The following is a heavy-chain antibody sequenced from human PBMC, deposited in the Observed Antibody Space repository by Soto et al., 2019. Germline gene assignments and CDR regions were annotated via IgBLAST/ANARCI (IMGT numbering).Heavy chain of an antibody. J-gene: IGHJ4*02. Sequence: GASVKVSCKASGYTFTSYGISWVRQAPGQGLEWVGWISAHNGDTRYAQNLQGRITMTTDTFTNTAYMELTSLTSDDTAVYYCARDWSWYYDSSGLMWFYWGQGTLVTVSS. D-gene: IGHD3-22*01. V-gene: IGHV1-18*01. CDR1: GYTFTSYG. CDR2: ISAHNGDT. CDR3: ARDWSWYYDSSGLMWFY.